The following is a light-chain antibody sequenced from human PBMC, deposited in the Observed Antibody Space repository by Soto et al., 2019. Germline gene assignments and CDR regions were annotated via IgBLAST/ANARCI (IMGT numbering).Light chain of an antibody. V-gene: IGKV3-15*01. CDR1: QSVSSN. Sequence: EIVMTQSPATLSVSPGERATLSCRASQSVSSNLAWYQQKPGQAPRLLIYGASTRATGIPARFSGSGSGTEYNLNFNRLQSEDFAVYYCQKYNNWPPMAFCQGTKVEIQ. CDR2: GAS. J-gene: IGKJ1*01. CDR3: QKYNNWPPMA.